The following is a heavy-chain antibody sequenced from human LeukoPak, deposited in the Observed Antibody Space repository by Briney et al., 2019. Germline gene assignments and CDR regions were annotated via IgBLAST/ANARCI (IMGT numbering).Heavy chain of an antibody. CDR2: ISAYNGNT. D-gene: IGHD4-17*01. CDR3: AREGSGYGDYGPDY. J-gene: IGHJ4*02. Sequence: GASVKVSCKASGYTFTSYGISWVRQAPGQGLEWMGWISAYNGNTNYAQKLQGRVTMTTDTPTSTAYMELRSLRSDDTAVYYCAREGSGYGDYGPDYWGQGTLVTVSS. V-gene: IGHV1-18*01. CDR1: GYTFTSYG.